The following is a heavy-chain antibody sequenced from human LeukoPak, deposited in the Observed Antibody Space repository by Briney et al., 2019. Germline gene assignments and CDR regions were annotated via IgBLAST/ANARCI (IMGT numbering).Heavy chain of an antibody. CDR3: AREERSYHFDAFDI. V-gene: IGHV4-59*01. J-gene: IGHJ3*02. CDR1: GGSISSYY. D-gene: IGHD1-26*01. Sequence: SETLSLTCTVSGGSISSYYWSWIRQPPGKGLEWIGYIYYSGSTNYNPSLKSRVTISVDTSKNQFSLKLSSVTAADTAVYYCAREERSYHFDAFDIWGQGTMVTVSS. CDR2: IYYSGST.